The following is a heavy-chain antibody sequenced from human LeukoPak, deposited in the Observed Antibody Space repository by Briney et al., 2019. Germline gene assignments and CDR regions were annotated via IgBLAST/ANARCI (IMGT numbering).Heavy chain of an antibody. Sequence: GGSLRLSCAASGFTFSSYWMSWVRQAPGKGLEWVANILPDGSAKNYVDSVKGRFIISRDNAKNSVSLQMNSLRAEDTAVYSCERGSAAPDHWGQGTLVTVSS. V-gene: IGHV3-7*01. CDR1: GFTFSSYW. J-gene: IGHJ4*02. CDR2: ILPDGSAK. D-gene: IGHD6-6*01. CDR3: ERGSAAPDH.